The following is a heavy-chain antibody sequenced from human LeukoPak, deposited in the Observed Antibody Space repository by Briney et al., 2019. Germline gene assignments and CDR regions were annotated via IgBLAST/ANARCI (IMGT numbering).Heavy chain of an antibody. CDR3: ARESMASSSWATGLYYFDY. Sequence: PSETLSLTCAVYGGSFSGYYWSWIRQPPGKGLEWIGEINHSGSTNYNPSLKSRVTISVDTSKNQFSLQLNSVTPEDTAVYYCARESMASSSWATGLYYFDYWGQGTLVTVTS. J-gene: IGHJ4*02. D-gene: IGHD6-13*01. V-gene: IGHV4-34*01. CDR1: GGSFSGYY. CDR2: INHSGST.